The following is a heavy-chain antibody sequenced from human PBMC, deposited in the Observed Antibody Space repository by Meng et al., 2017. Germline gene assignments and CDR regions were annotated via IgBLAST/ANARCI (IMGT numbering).Heavy chain of an antibody. Sequence: SVKVSCKASGGTFSSYAISWVRQAPGQGLEWMGGITPIFGTANYAQKFQGRVTITADKSTSTAYMELSSLRSEDTAVYYCASTTTIFDQIFDYWGQGTLVTVSS. CDR2: ITPIFGTA. CDR3: ASTTTIFDQIFDY. D-gene: IGHD3-3*01. CDR1: GGTFSSYA. V-gene: IGHV1-69*06. J-gene: IGHJ4*02.